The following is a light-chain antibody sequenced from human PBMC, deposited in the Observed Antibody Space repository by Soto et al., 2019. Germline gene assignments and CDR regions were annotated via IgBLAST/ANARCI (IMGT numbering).Light chain of an antibody. J-gene: IGKJ1*01. CDR2: GAS. Sequence: EIVLTQSPGTLSFSPGERGSLSCRASQSVSSSYLAWYQQKPGQAPRLLIYGASNRAAGIPDRFSGSGSGTDFTLTISRLEPEDFAVYYCHQYSSSRRTFGQGTRWIS. CDR1: QSVSSSY. CDR3: HQYSSSRRT. V-gene: IGKV3-20*01.